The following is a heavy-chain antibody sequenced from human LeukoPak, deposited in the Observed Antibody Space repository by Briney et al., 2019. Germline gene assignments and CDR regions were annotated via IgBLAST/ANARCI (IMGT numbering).Heavy chain of an antibody. CDR3: ARGTTVTTHPGAFDI. D-gene: IGHD4-17*01. J-gene: IGHJ3*02. V-gene: IGHV3-7*01. CDR2: IKQDGSEK. CDR1: GFTFSSYW. Sequence: GGSLRLSCAASGFTFSSYWMSWVRQAPGKGLEWVANIKQDGSEKYYVDSVKGRFTISRDNAKNSLYLQMNSLRAEDTAVYYCARGTTVTTHPGAFDIWGQGTMVTVSS.